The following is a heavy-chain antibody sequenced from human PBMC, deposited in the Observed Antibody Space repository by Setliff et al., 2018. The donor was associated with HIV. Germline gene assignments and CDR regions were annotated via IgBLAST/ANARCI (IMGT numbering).Heavy chain of an antibody. CDR1: GFAFGDYW. D-gene: IGHD6-13*01. CDR2: IRYDDTYK. CDR3: AKNLYSSRWSPLDY. J-gene: IGHJ4*02. Sequence: PGGSLRLSCAASGFAFGDYWMNWVRQAPGKGLEWVAFIRYDDTYKYYADSVKGRFTISRDNSKNTLYLQMNSLRTEDTAVYFCAKNLYSSRWSPLDYWGQGTLVTVSS. V-gene: IGHV3-30*02.